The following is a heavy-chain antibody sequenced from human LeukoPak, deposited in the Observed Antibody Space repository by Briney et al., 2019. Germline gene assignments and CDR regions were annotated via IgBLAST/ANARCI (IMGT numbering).Heavy chain of an antibody. J-gene: IGHJ3*02. D-gene: IGHD3-22*01. CDR3: ARAYYYDSSFDI. V-gene: IGHV1-3*03. CDR1: GYTFTSYA. Sequence: ASVKVSCKASGYTFTSYAMHWVRQAPGQRLEWMGWINAGNGNTKYSQEFQGRVTITRDTSASTAYMELSSLRSEDMAVYYCARAYYYDSSFDIWGQGTMVTVSS. CDR2: INAGNGNT.